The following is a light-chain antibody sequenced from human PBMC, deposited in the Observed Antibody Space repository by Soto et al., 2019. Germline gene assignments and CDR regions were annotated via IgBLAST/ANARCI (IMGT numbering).Light chain of an antibody. J-gene: IGKJ1*01. Sequence: EIVMTQSPATLSVSPGERATLSCRSSQSVSSNLAWYQQKPGQAHRLLIYGASTRATGIPARFSGSGSGTEFTPTISSLQSQDFAVYYCQQYKNWPPKTFGQGTKVDIK. CDR1: QSVSSN. V-gene: IGKV3-15*01. CDR3: QQYKNWPPKT. CDR2: GAS.